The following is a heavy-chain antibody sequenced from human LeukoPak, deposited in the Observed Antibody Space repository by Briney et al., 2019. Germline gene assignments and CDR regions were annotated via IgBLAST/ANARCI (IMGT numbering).Heavy chain of an antibody. CDR3: ARTPNDYGGLPGAFDI. J-gene: IGHJ3*02. CDR1: GYTFISYG. D-gene: IGHD4-23*01. CDR2: ISAYNGDT. Sequence: ASVKVSCKASGYTFISYGISWVRQAPRQGLEWTGWISAYNGDTNYAQRLQGRVTMTTDTSTSTAYMELRSLRSDDTAVYYCARTPNDYGGLPGAFDIWGQGTMVTVSS. V-gene: IGHV1-18*01.